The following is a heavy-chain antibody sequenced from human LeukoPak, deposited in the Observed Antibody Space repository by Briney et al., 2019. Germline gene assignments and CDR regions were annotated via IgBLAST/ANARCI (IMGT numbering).Heavy chain of an antibody. CDR2: IYSDGTT. D-gene: IGHD3-10*02. J-gene: IGHJ4*02. CDR1: GFTVSTNY. V-gene: IGHV3-53*01. Sequence: QPGGSLRLSCAASGFTVSTNYMSWVRQAPGKGLEWVSLIYSDGTTNYADSAKGRFTISRDNSKNTLFLQMNSLRAEDTAVYYCARYVYYFDYWGQGTLVTVSS. CDR3: ARYVYYFDY.